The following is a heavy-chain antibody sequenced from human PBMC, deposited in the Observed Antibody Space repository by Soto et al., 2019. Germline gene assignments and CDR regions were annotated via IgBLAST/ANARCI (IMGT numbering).Heavy chain of an antibody. D-gene: IGHD3-10*02. Sequence: SVKVSCKASGYTFTSYGINWVRQAPGQGLEWMGRVSTYNGNTKYAQKFQGRVTMTTDTSTSTVYMQLRSLRSDDTAVYYCARERGLTASTLFGYWGQGTVVTVSS. V-gene: IGHV1-18*01. CDR2: VSTYNGNT. CDR3: ARERGLTASTLFGY. CDR1: GYTFTSYG. J-gene: IGHJ4*02.